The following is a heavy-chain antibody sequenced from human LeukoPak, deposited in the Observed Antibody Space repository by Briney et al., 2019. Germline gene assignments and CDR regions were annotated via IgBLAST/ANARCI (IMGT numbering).Heavy chain of an antibody. J-gene: IGHJ4*02. V-gene: IGHV4-34*01. Sequence: SETLSLTCAGYGGSFSGYYWSWIRQPPGKGLEWIGEINHSGSTNYNPSLKSRVTISVDTSKNQFSLKLSSVTAADTAVYYCARLSVGIAVAGTDYWGQGTLVTVSS. CDR2: INHSGST. CDR3: ARLSVGIAVAGTDY. D-gene: IGHD6-19*01. CDR1: GGSFSGYY.